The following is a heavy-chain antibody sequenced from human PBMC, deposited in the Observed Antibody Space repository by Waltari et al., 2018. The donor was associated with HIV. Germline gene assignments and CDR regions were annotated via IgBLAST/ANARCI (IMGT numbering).Heavy chain of an antibody. J-gene: IGHJ4*02. CDR2: IKPCRCNT. CDR3: ARGESVSVINIPPGYRFDY. V-gene: IGHV1-2*06. D-gene: IGHD3-3*01. Sequence: QVQLVQSGAELKKPGASVEFSCRASGYTFTAYYIHWVRQAPGQGPEWMGRIKPCRCNTNQALNLQGRVTMTRDTSTTTAFIELSGLRFNDTALYYCARGESVSVINIPPGYRFDYWGQGTLVTVSS. CDR1: GYTFTAYY.